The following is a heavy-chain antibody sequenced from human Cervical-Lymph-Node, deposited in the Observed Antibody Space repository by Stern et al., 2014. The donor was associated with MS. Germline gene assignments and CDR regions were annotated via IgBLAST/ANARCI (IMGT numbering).Heavy chain of an antibody. CDR1: GFTFSTSA. CDR2: ISANAGVT. D-gene: IGHD3-16*01. J-gene: IGHJ3*02. CDR3: DKRGGEIGAFET. V-gene: IGHV3-23*04. Sequence: EVQLVESGGDLAQPGGSLRLSCAASGFTFSTSAVSWVRQAPGKGLEWVSGISANAGVTHYSDSVQGRVTISTDKSNNTLYLHMNSLGSEDTAIYNCDKRGGEIGAFETWGQGTMVTVSS.